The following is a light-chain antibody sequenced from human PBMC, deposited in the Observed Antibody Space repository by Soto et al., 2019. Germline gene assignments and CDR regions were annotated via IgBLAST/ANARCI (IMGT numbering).Light chain of an antibody. CDR1: SGHSSYA. CDR3: QTWGAGSP. J-gene: IGLJ2*01. Sequence: QSVLTQSPSASASLGASGNLTCTLSSGHSSYAIAWHQQQPEKGPRYLMKLNSDGSHSKGDGIPDRFSGSSSGAERYLTVSSLQSEDEADYSCQTWGAGSPFGEGTKVTVL. V-gene: IGLV4-69*01. CDR2: LNSDGSH.